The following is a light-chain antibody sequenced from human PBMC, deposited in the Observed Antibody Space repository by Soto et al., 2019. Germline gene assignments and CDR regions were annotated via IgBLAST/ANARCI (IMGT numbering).Light chain of an antibody. CDR1: QTLRHSNGYNY. CDR2: LGS. J-gene: IGKJ4*01. CDR3: IQALETPT. Sequence: DIVMTQSPLSLPVTPGEPASISCRSSQTLRHSNGYNYLDWYVQKPGQSPQLLIYLGSSRASGVPGRFSGSGSGTDFTLKISRVEAEDVGVYYCIQALETPTFGGGTKVEIK. V-gene: IGKV2-28*01.